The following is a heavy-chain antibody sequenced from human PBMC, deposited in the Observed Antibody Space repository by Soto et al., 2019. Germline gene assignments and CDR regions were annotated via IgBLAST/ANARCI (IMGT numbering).Heavy chain of an antibody. CDR3: AKEGNYTYEHIGTYGSGSYVVGSTFDY. J-gene: IGHJ4*02. CDR1: GFTFSSYA. Sequence: GGSLRLSCAASGFTFSSYAMSWVRQAPGKGLEWVSAISGSGGSTYYADSVKGRFTISRDNSKNTLYLQMNSLRAEDTAVYYCAKEGNYTYEHIGTYGSGSYVVGSTFDYWGQGTLVTVSS. CDR2: ISGSGGST. V-gene: IGHV3-23*01. D-gene: IGHD3-10*01.